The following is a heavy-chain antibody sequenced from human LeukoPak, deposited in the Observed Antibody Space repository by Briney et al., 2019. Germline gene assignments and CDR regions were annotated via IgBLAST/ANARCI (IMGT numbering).Heavy chain of an antibody. Sequence: PGGSLRLSCTAPGFTFGDYAMSWVRQAPGKGLEWVGFIRSKAYGGTTEYAASVKGRFTISRDDSKSIAYLQMNSLKTEDTAVYYCTSTGPFYYYDSSGYPFFDYWGQGTLVTVSS. CDR1: GFTFGDYA. J-gene: IGHJ4*02. V-gene: IGHV3-49*04. CDR2: IRSKAYGGTT. CDR3: TSTGPFYYYDSSGYPFFDY. D-gene: IGHD3-22*01.